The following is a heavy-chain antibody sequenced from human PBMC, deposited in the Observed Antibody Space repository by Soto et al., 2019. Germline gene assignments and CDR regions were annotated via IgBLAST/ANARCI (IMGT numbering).Heavy chain of an antibody. CDR3: ARAGDSDYYYYGMDV. V-gene: IGHV3-74*01. J-gene: IGHJ6*02. CDR1: GFTFSSYW. Sequence: PGGSLRLSCAASGFTFSSYWMHWVRQAPGKGLVWVSRINSDGSSTSYADSVKGRFTISRDNAKNTLYLQMNSLRAEDTAVYYCARAGDSDYYYYGMDVWGQGTTVTVSS. CDR2: INSDGSST. D-gene: IGHD3-3*01.